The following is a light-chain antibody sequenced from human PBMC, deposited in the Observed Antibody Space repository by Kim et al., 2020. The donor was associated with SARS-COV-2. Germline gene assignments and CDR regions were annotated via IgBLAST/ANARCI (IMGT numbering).Light chain of an antibody. Sequence: ASVGDRVTLTCRASQDIATSLAWYQQKPGTVPKVLIYGASTLQSGVPSRFSGSGSGTEFTLTIGSLQTEDVATYFCQKYNSAPWTFGPGTKVDIK. CDR3: QKYNSAPWT. V-gene: IGKV1-27*01. CDR2: GAS. J-gene: IGKJ1*01. CDR1: QDIATS.